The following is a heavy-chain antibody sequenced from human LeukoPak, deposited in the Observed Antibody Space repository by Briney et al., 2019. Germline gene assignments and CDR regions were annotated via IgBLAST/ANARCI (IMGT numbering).Heavy chain of an antibody. Sequence: GESLRLSCAASGFIFSSAWMSWVRQAPGKGLEWVGHIKTKTDGWTTDYAAPVKGRFTISRDDSKNTVYLQMNSLKTEDTAVYYCTTTHYNFYDLDHWGQGTLVTVSS. J-gene: IGHJ4*02. CDR1: GFIFSSAW. V-gene: IGHV3-15*01. CDR3: TTTHYNFYDLDH. D-gene: IGHD3-3*01. CDR2: IKTKTDGWTT.